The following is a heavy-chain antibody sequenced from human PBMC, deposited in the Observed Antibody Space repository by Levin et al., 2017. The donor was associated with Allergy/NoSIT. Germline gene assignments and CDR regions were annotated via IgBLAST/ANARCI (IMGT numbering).Heavy chain of an antibody. V-gene: IGHV1-46*01. CDR3: AREGYTIFGVVITHYYYDGMDV. CDR2: INPSGGST. CDR1: GYTFTSYY. J-gene: IGHJ6*02. Sequence: GESLKISCKASGYTFTSYYMHWVRQAPGQGLEWMGIINPSGGSTSYAQKFQGRVTMTRDTSTSTVYMELSSLRSEDTAVYYCAREGYTIFGVVITHYYYDGMDVWGQGTTVTVSS. D-gene: IGHD3-3*01.